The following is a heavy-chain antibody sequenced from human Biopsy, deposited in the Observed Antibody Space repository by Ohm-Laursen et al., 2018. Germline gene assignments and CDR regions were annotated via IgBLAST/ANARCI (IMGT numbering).Heavy chain of an antibody. J-gene: IGHJ6*02. D-gene: IGHD6-19*01. V-gene: IGHV4-59*01. CDR2: VSYSGNA. CDR1: GGAITSYY. Sequence: SDTLSLTCTVSGGAITSYYWSWTRQPPGKGLEWIGYVSYSGNADYNPSLKSRVTISLDKSTNQLSLKLRPVTAADTAVYYCARDGGHSGWYEGGMDVWGQGTTVTVPS. CDR3: ARDGGHSGWYEGGMDV.